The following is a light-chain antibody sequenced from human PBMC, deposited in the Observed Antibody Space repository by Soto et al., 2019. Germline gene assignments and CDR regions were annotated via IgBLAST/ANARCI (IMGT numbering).Light chain of an antibody. CDR3: QSYDNSLSGWV. Sequence: QSVLTQPPSVSGAPGQRVTISCTGSSSIGAGYDVHWYQQLPGTAPKLLIYNNNNRPSGVPDRISGSKSGTSASLAITGLQADDEADYYCQSYDNSLSGWVFGGGTKVTVL. CDR1: SSIGAGYD. V-gene: IGLV1-40*01. CDR2: NNN. J-gene: IGLJ3*02.